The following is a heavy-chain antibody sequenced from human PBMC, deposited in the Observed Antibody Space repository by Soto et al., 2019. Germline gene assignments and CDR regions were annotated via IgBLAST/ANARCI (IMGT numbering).Heavy chain of an antibody. J-gene: IGHJ4*02. CDR3: AKNEDSSGWYGGDY. D-gene: IGHD6-19*01. Sequence: GGSLRLSCAASGLPFSSYAMSWVRPAPGKGLEWVSAISGSGGSTYYADSVKGRFTISRDNSKNTLYLQMNSLRAEDTAVYYCAKNEDSSGWYGGDYWGQGTLVTVSS. CDR2: ISGSGGST. V-gene: IGHV3-23*01. CDR1: GLPFSSYA.